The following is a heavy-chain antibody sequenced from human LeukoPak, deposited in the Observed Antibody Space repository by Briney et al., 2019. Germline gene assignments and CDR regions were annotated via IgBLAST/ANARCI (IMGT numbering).Heavy chain of an antibody. V-gene: IGHV4-34*01. CDR1: GGSFSGYY. D-gene: IGHD3-10*01. CDR3: ARTGYGSGYYFDY. Sequence: SETLSLTCAVYGGSFSGYYWSWIRQPPGKGLEWIGEINHSGSTNYNPPLKSRVTISVDTSKNQFSLKLSSVTAADTAVYYCARTGYGSGYYFDYWGQGTLVTVSS. J-gene: IGHJ4*02. CDR2: INHSGST.